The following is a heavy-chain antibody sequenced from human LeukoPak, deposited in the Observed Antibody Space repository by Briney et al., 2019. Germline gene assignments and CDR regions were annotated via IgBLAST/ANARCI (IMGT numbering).Heavy chain of an antibody. CDR2: ISAYNGNA. CDR1: GYTFTSYG. CDR3: AREAGYGMDV. J-gene: IGHJ6*02. Sequence: SVKVSCKAFGYTFTSYGISWVRQAPGQGLEWMGWISAYNGNANYALKLQGRVTMTTDASTSTAYMELRSLRSDDTAVYYCAREAGYGMDVWGQGTTVTVSS. V-gene: IGHV1-18*01.